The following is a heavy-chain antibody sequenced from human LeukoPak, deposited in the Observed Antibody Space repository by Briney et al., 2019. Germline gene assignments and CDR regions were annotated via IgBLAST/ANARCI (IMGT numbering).Heavy chain of an antibody. CDR3: ARETYSSSTPRKNWFDP. CDR1: GGTFSSYA. D-gene: IGHD6-6*01. CDR2: IIPILGIA. J-gene: IGHJ5*02. Sequence: SVKVSCKASGGTFSSYAISWVRQAPGQGLEWMGRIIPILGIANYAQKFQGRVTITADKSTSTAYMELSSLRSEDTAVYYCARETYSSSTPRKNWFDPWGQRTLVTVSS. V-gene: IGHV1-69*04.